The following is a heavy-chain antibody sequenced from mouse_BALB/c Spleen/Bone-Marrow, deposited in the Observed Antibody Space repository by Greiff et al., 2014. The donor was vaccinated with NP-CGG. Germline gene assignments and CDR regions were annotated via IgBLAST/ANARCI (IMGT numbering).Heavy chain of an antibody. D-gene: IGHD1-1*01. V-gene: IGHV2-6-7*01. Sequence: VQLQQPGPGLVAPSQSLSITCTVSGFSLTDYGVNWVRQPPGKGLEWLGMIWGDGRTDYNSALKSRLSISKDNSKSQVFLKMNSLQTDDTARYYCARNYYDSSFYFDYWGQGTTLTVSS. J-gene: IGHJ2*01. CDR1: GFSLTDYG. CDR3: ARNYYDSSFYFDY. CDR2: IWGDGRT.